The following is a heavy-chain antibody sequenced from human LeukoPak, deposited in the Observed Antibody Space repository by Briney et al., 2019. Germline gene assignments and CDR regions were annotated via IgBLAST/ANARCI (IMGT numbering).Heavy chain of an antibody. Sequence: GRSLRLSCAASGFTFSSYAMHWVRQAPGKGLEWVAVISYDGSNKYYADSVKGRFTISRDNSKNTLYLQMNSLRAEDTAVYYCAREREPRYCSSTSCYDSSGFDPWGQGTLVTVSS. V-gene: IGHV3-30*04. CDR2: ISYDGSNK. J-gene: IGHJ5*02. D-gene: IGHD2-2*01. CDR3: AREREPRYCSSTSCYDSSGFDP. CDR1: GFTFSSYA.